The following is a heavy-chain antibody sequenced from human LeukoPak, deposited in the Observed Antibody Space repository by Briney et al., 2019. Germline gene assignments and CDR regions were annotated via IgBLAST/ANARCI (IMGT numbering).Heavy chain of an antibody. D-gene: IGHD1-26*01. Sequence: PGGSLRLSCAATGFMFAGHGMTWVRQVPGKGLEWVSGINWNGGSTGYVDSVKGRFTISRDNAKNVLFLQMNNLRAEDTAFYYCARGEWDLRDWGQGTLVIVSS. CDR2: INWNGGST. CDR1: GFMFAGHG. CDR3: ARGEWDLRD. V-gene: IGHV3-20*04. J-gene: IGHJ4*02.